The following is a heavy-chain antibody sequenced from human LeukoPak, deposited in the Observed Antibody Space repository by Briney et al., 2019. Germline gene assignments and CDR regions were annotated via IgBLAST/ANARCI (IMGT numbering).Heavy chain of an antibody. D-gene: IGHD5-18*01. Sequence: GASVKVSCKVSVYTLTELSMHWVRQAPGKGLEWMGGFDPEDGEIIYAQKFQGRVTMTEDTSTDTAYMELSSLRSEGTAVYYCATAAMVSPRSLYYYYGMDVWGQGTTVTVSS. CDR3: ATAAMVSPRSLYYYYGMDV. CDR2: FDPEDGEI. J-gene: IGHJ6*02. CDR1: VYTLTELS. V-gene: IGHV1-24*01.